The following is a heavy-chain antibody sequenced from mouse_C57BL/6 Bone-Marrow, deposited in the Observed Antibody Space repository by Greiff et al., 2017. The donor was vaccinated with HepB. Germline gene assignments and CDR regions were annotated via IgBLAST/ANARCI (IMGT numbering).Heavy chain of an antibody. CDR2: IYPRSGNT. CDR3: ARWSTTVVPDY. CDR1: GYTFTSYG. J-gene: IGHJ2*01. D-gene: IGHD1-1*01. V-gene: IGHV1-81*01. Sequence: QVQLKESGAELARPGASVKLSCKASGYTFTSYGISWVKQRTGQGLEWIGEIYPRSGNTYYNEKFKGKATLTADKSSSTAYMELRSLTSEDSAVYFCARWSTTVVPDYWGQGTTLTVSS.